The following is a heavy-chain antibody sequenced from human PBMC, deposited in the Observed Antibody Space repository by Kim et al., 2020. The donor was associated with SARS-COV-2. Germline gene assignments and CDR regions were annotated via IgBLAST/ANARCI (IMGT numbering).Heavy chain of an antibody. CDR3: AKGGASVYWGMDV. J-gene: IGHJ6*02. D-gene: IGHD2-8*02. Sequence: GGSLRLSCAASGFTFSNYDMSWVRQAPGKGLEWVSSIGGGGGGTYYADSVKGRFTISRDNAKNTLFLQMNNLRVEDTALYYCAKGGASVYWGMDVWGQGTTVTVPS. CDR1: GFTFSNYD. V-gene: IGHV3-23*01. CDR2: IGGGGGGT.